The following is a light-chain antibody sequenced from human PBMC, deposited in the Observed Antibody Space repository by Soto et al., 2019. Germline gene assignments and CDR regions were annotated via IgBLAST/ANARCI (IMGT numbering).Light chain of an antibody. CDR1: QSVSSNY. V-gene: IGKV3-20*01. J-gene: IGKJ1*01. CDR2: DAS. Sequence: EIVLTQSPGTLSLSPGERATFSCRASQSVSSNYLAWYQQKPGQAPRLLMYDASSRATGIPDRFSGSGSGTDFTLTISRLEPEDFAVYYCQQYSSSRTFGQGTKV. CDR3: QQYSSSRT.